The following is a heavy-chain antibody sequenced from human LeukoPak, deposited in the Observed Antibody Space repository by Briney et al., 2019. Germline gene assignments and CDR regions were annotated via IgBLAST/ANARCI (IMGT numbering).Heavy chain of an antibody. D-gene: IGHD1-26*01. CDR3: ARDWEGRSECFDP. Sequence: ASVNVSRQASGYSFITFGISWERQAPGHGLEWMGCISGPNDDINYADNFQDRLTMTTDTSTSTAYMELRSLTSDDTAVYYCARDWEGRSECFDPWGQGTLVIVSS. V-gene: IGHV1-18*01. J-gene: IGHJ5*02. CDR1: GYSFITFG. CDR2: ISGPNDDI.